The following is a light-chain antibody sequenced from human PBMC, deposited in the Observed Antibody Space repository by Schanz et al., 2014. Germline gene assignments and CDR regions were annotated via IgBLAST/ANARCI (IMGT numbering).Light chain of an antibody. CDR3: QQYGSSPPT. J-gene: IGKJ1*01. CDR2: GAS. Sequence: EIVLTQSPATLSVSPGDRATLSCRASQSVSSKLAWFQQKPGQAPRLLIYGASNRATGIPDRFSGSGSGTDFTLTISRLEPEDFAVYYCQQYGSSPPTFGQGTKVEIK. V-gene: IGKV3-20*01. CDR1: QSVSSK.